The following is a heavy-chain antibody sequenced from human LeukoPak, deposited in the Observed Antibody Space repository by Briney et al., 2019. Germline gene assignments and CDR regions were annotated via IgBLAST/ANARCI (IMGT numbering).Heavy chain of an antibody. V-gene: IGHV3-7*01. Sequence: GGSLRLSCAASGFSFSTYWMTWVRQAPGKGLEWVANIKQDGSEKYYVDSVKGRFTISRDNAKNSLYLQMNSLRAEDTAVYYCAREAIIAAAGPDGDYFDYWGQGTLVTVSS. J-gene: IGHJ4*02. CDR2: IKQDGSEK. CDR1: GFSFSTYW. D-gene: IGHD6-13*01. CDR3: AREAIIAAAGPDGDYFDY.